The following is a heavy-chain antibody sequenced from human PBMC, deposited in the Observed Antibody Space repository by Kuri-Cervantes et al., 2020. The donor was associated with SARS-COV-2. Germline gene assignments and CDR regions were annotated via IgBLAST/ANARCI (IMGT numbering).Heavy chain of an antibody. Sequence: GSLRLSCTVSGGSISSGDYYWGWIRQPPGKGLEWIGSIYYSGSTYYNPSLKSRVTISVDTSMTQFSLKLSSVTAADTAVYYCARANGDYQIEIDYYYYYYMDVWGKGTTVTVSS. CDR1: GGSISSGDYY. D-gene: IGHD4-17*01. V-gene: IGHV4-39*07. J-gene: IGHJ6*03. CDR2: IYYSGST. CDR3: ARANGDYQIEIDYYYYYYMDV.